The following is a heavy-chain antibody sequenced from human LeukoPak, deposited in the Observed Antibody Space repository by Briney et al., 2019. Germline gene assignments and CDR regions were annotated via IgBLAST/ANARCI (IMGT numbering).Heavy chain of an antibody. J-gene: IGHJ3*02. V-gene: IGHV3-23*01. CDR2: ISGSGGST. Sequence: GGSLRLSCAASGFAFSSYAMSWVRQAPGKGLEWVSAISGSGGSTYYADPVKGRFTISRDNSKNTLFLQMNDLRAEDTAKYYCAKSLLTTAAGTGRAFDIWGQGTMVTVSS. CDR3: AKSLLTTAAGTGRAFDI. D-gene: IGHD2/OR15-2a*01. CDR1: GFAFSSYA.